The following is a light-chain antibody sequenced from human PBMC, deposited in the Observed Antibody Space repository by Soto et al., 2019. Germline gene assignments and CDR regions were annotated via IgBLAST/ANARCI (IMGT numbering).Light chain of an antibody. J-gene: IGKJ5*01. CDR2: AAS. Sequence: AIRMTQSPSSFSASTGDRVTITCRASQSISSWLAWYQQKPGKAPKLLIYAASSLQSGVPSRFSGSGSGTDFTLTISRLEPEDFAVYYCQQYGSSPPITFGQGTRLEIK. CDR3: QQYGSSPPIT. CDR1: QSISSW. V-gene: IGKV1-8*01.